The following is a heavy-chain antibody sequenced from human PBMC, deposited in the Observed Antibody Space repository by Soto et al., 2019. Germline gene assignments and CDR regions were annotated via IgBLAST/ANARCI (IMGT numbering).Heavy chain of an antibody. D-gene: IGHD6-13*01. CDR2: MNTNSGNT. CDR3: ARRPGSWSYYSMDV. V-gene: IGHV1-8*01. J-gene: IGHJ6*03. Sequence: QVQLVQSGAEVKKPGASVKVSCKASGYTFTSYDITWVRQATGQGLEWMGWMNTNSGNTGYAQKFQGRATMTRNTSISTAYMELSSLRSEDTAAYYCARRPGSWSYYSMDVWGKGTKVTVSS. CDR1: GYTFTSYD.